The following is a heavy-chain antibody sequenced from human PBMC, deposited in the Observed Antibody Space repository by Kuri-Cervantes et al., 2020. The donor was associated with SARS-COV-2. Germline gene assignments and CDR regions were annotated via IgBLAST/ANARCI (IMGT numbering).Heavy chain of an antibody. V-gene: IGHV1-69*13. J-gene: IGHJ4*02. CDR1: GGTFSSYA. CDR3: ATPAGGHDYSNYAY. CDR2: FIPIFGTA. D-gene: IGHD4-11*01. Sequence: SVKVSCKASGGTFSSYAISWVRQAPGQGLEWMGGFIPIFGTANYAQKFQGRVTITADGSTSTAYMELSSLRSEDTAVYYCATPAGGHDYSNYAYWGQGTLVTVSS.